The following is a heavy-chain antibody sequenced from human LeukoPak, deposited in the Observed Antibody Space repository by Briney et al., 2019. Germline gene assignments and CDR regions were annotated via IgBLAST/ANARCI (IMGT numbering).Heavy chain of an antibody. J-gene: IGHJ4*02. Sequence: GGSLRLSCAASGFTFSTYCMNWVRQAPGKGLEWVSYISSSGNFIYYTDSVKGRFTVSRDNAKNSLYLQMNSLRAEDTALYHCARGDLAAAGTGDCWGQGTVVTVSS. CDR2: ISSSGNFI. V-gene: IGHV3-21*01. CDR1: GFTFSTYC. CDR3: ARGDLAAAGTGDC. D-gene: IGHD6-13*01.